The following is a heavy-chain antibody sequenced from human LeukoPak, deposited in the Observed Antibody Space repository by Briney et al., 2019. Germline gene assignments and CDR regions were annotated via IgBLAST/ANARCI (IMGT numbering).Heavy chain of an antibody. Sequence: GVPLTLLCAASGFTFSHAWVSWVRQAPGEGLVWVGRIKSRTDGGTTDYTTHVKGRFTISRDDSKNTLYLQMNSLKTEDTAVYYCTTAPRTLTDYYCYGMDVWGKGTTVTVSS. CDR3: TTAPRTLTDYYCYGMDV. V-gene: IGHV3-15*01. CDR2: IKSRTDGGTT. J-gene: IGHJ6*04. CDR1: GFTFSHAW. D-gene: IGHD1-1*01.